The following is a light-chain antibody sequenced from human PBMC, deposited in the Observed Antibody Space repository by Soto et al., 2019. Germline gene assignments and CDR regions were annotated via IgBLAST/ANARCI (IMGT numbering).Light chain of an antibody. J-gene: IGKJ5*01. CDR2: AAS. CDR1: QGISNF. Sequence: DIQMTQSPSSLSASVGDRVTITCRASQGISNFLAWYQQKPGKVPKLLISAASTLQSGVPSRFSGSGSGPDFTLTIPSLQPEDVATYYCQKYSSVITFGQGTRLEIK. CDR3: QKYSSVIT. V-gene: IGKV1-27*01.